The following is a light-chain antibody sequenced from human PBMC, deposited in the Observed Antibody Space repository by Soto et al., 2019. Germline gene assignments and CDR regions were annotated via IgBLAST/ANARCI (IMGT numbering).Light chain of an antibody. Sequence: DIQMTQSPSTLPASVGDRVTITCRASQSISNWLSCYQQKPVTGPKVLIYRASKLQTVFPSGFSGSGSGTEFPLTISSLQPDDVANYYCQQYNSYSWTFGQGTKVDIK. CDR2: RAS. CDR1: QSISNW. CDR3: QQYNSYSWT. J-gene: IGKJ1*01. V-gene: IGKV1-5*01.